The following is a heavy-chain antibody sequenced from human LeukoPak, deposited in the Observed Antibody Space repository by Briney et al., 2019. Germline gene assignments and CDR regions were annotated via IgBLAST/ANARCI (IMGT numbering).Heavy chain of an antibody. CDR1: GYTFTSYG. V-gene: IGHV1-18*01. CDR2: ISAYNGNI. Sequence: ASVKVSCKASGYTFTSYGISWVRHAPGQGLEWMGWISAYNGNINYAQKLQGRVTMTTDTSTSTAYMELRSLRSDDTAVYYCAIEAWGNLDYWGQGTLVTVSS. D-gene: IGHD7-27*01. J-gene: IGHJ4*02. CDR3: AIEAWGNLDY.